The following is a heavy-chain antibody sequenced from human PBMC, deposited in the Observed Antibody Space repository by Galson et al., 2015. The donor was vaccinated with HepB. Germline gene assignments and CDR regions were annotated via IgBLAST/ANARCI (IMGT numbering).Heavy chain of an antibody. J-gene: IGHJ3*02. CDR3: AREKFRRSDAFDI. CDR1: GYTFTSYG. Sequence: SVKVSCKASGYTFTSYGISWVRQAPGQGLEWMGWISAYNGNTNYAQKLQGRVTMTTDTSTSTAYMELRSPRSDDTAVYYCAREKFRRSDAFDIWGQGTMVTVSS. CDR2: ISAYNGNT. V-gene: IGHV1-18*01.